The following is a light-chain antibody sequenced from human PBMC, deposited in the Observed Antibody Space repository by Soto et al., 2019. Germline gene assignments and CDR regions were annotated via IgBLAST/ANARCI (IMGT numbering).Light chain of an antibody. J-gene: IGKJ2*01. CDR3: QQSYSAPHT. V-gene: IGKV1-39*01. CDR1: QSITRC. Sequence: DIQMTQSPSSLSASAGDRVTITCRASQSITRCLNWYQQKPGKAPNLLIYATSTLQSGVPPRFSGSGSGTDFTLTIVSLQPEDIGTYYCQQSYSAPHTFGQGTKLEIK. CDR2: ATS.